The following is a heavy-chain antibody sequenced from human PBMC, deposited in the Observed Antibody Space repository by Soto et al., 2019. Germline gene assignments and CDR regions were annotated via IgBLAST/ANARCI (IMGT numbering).Heavy chain of an antibody. CDR1: GGSISSGGYS. J-gene: IGHJ5*02. V-gene: IGHV4-30-2*01. CDR3: ARSDIVATRHGSNNWFDP. D-gene: IGHD5-12*01. CDR2: IYHSGST. Sequence: PSETLSLTCAVSGGSISSGGYSWSWIRQPPGKGPEWIGYIYHSGSTYYNPSLKSRVTISVDRSKNQFSLKLSSVTAADTAVYYCARSDIVATRHGSNNWFDPWGQGTLVTVSS.